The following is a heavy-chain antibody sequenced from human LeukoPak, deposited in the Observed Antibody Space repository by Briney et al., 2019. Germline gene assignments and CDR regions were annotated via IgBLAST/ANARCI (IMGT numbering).Heavy chain of an antibody. V-gene: IGHV1-2*02. Sequence: GASVKVPCKASGYTFTGYYMHWVRQAPGQGLEWMGWINPNSGGTNYAQKFQGRVTMTRDTSISTAYMELSRLRSDDTAVYYCASLAVAGTPDYYDYWGQGTLVTVSS. J-gene: IGHJ4*02. CDR1: GYTFTGYY. D-gene: IGHD6-19*01. CDR2: INPNSGGT. CDR3: ASLAVAGTPDYYDY.